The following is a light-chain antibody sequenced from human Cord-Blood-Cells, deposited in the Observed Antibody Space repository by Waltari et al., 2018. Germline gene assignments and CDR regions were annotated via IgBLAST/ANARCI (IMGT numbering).Light chain of an antibody. J-gene: IGKJ1*01. CDR1: QSLLHSNGYNY. CDR3: MQALQTGT. Sequence: DIVMTQSPLSLLVPPGEPAPISCTSSQSLLHSNGYNYLDWYLQKPGQSPQLLIYLGSNRASGVPDRFSGSGSGTDFTLKISRVEAEDVGVYYCMQALQTGTFGQGTKVEIK. V-gene: IGKV2-28*01. CDR2: LGS.